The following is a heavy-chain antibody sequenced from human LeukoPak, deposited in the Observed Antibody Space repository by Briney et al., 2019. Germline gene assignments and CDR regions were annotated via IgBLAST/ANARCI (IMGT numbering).Heavy chain of an antibody. V-gene: IGHV4-34*01. CDR2: INHSGST. Sequence: SETLSLTCAVYGGFFSGYYWSWIRQPPGKGLEGMGEINHSGSTNYNPSLKSRVTISVDTSKNQFSLMLSSVTAADTAVYYCARQSPYRTGTTWFDPWGQRTLVTVSS. J-gene: IGHJ5*02. CDR3: ARQSPYRTGTTWFDP. D-gene: IGHD1-7*01. CDR1: GGFFSGYY.